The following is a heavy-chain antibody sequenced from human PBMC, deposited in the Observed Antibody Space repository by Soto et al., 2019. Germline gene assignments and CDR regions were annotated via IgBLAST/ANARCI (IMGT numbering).Heavy chain of an antibody. CDR1: GGTFSSYA. V-gene: IGHV1-69*06. CDR3: ARGVDTAILDY. D-gene: IGHD5-18*01. Sequence: QVQLVQSGAEVKKPVSSVKVSCKASGGTFSSYAISWVRQAPGQGLEWKGGIIPILGTANYAQKFQGRVTIPADKAASTAYMELSSLRSEDPAVYYCARGVDTAILDYWGQGTLVTVSS. J-gene: IGHJ4*02. CDR2: IIPILGTA.